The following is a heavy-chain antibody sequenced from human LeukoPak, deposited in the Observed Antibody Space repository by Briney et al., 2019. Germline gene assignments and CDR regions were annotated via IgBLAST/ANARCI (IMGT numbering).Heavy chain of an antibody. Sequence: PGGSLRLSCAASGFTFSDHYMDWVRQAPGKGLEWVSLISGDGGSTYYADSVKGRFTISRDNSKNSLYLQMNSLRTEDTALYYCAKGRSEAVAQYYFDYWGQGTLVTVSS. V-gene: IGHV3-43*02. D-gene: IGHD6-19*01. J-gene: IGHJ4*02. CDR1: GFTFSDHY. CDR3: AKGRSEAVAQYYFDY. CDR2: ISGDGGST.